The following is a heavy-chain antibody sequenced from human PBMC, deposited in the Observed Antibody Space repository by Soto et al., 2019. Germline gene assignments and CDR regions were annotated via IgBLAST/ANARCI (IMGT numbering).Heavy chain of an antibody. CDR2: IYYSGST. CDR3: ARGITIVGGVRRGYYYYMDG. J-gene: IGHJ6*03. V-gene: IGHV4-59*01. D-gene: IGHD3-3*01. CDR1: GGSISSYY. Sequence: PSETLSLTCTVSGGSISSYYWSWIRQPPGKGLEWIGYIYYSGSTNYNPSLKSRVTISVDTSKNQFSLKLSSVTAADTAVYYCARGITIVGGVRRGYYYYMDGWGKGTTVTVSS.